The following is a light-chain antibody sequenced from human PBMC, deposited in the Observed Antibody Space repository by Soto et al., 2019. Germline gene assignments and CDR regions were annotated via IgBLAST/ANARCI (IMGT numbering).Light chain of an antibody. CDR3: QHYNSYSEA. CDR2: KAS. Sequence: TQSPLSLPVTPGESASISCKASQSLLLSSGNSWLAWYQQKPGKAPKLLISKASNLESGVPSRFSGSGFGTEFTLTISSLQPDDFATYYCQHYNSYSEAFGQGTKVDIK. CDR1: QSLLLSSGNSW. J-gene: IGKJ1*01. V-gene: IGKV1-5*03.